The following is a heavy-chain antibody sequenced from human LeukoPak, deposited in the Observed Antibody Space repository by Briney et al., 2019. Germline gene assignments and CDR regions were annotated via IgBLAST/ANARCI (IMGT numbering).Heavy chain of an antibody. CDR3: ARAHDVLRYFDWFGYYGMDV. Sequence: PGRSLRLSCAASGFTFSSYAMHWVRQAPGKGLEWVAVISHDGSNKYYADSVKGQFTISRDNSRNTLYLQMNSLRAEDTAVYYCARAHDVLRYFDWFGYYGMDVWGQGTTVTVSS. J-gene: IGHJ6*02. V-gene: IGHV3-30-3*01. CDR2: ISHDGSNK. CDR1: GFTFSSYA. D-gene: IGHD3-9*01.